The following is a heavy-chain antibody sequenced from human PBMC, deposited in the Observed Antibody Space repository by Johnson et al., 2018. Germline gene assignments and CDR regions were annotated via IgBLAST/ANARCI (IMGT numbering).Heavy chain of an antibody. J-gene: IGHJ6*02. CDR2: IWYDGGNK. CDR3: ARADYYYGMDV. Sequence: QVQLVQSGGGVVQPGRSLRLSCAASGFTFSSYGMHWVRQAPGKGLEWVAVIWYDGGNKYYADSVKGRFTISRDNSKTTRYLQMNSLRAEDTAVYYCARADYYYGMDVWGQGTTVTVSS. V-gene: IGHV3-33*01. CDR1: GFTFSSYG.